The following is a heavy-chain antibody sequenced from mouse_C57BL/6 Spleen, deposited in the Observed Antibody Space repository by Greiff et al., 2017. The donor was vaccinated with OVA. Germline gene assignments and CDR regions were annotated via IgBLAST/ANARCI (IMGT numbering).Heavy chain of an antibody. Sequence: QVQLQQPGAELVMPGASVKLSCKASGYTFTSYWMHWVKQRPGQGLEWIGEIDPSDSYTNYNQQFKGKSTLTVDKSSSTAYMQLSSLTSEDSAVYYCARSPRQLSSYYLDYGGQGTTLTVSS. J-gene: IGHJ2*01. D-gene: IGHD3-2*02. CDR2: IDPSDSYT. CDR3: ARSPRQLSSYYLDY. CDR1: GYTFTSYW. V-gene: IGHV1-69*01.